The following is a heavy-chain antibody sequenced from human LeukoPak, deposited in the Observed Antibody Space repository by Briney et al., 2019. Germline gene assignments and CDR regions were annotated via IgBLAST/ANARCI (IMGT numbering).Heavy chain of an antibody. CDR1: GGSISSSSYY. Sequence: SETLSLTCTVSGGSISSSSYYWGWIRQPPGKGLEWIGSIYYSGSTYYNPSLKSRVTISVDTSKNQFSLKLSSVTAADTAVYYCATHPGYGDYAQYFQHWGQGTLVTVSS. V-gene: IGHV4-39*01. CDR2: IYYSGST. CDR3: ATHPGYGDYAQYFQH. J-gene: IGHJ1*01. D-gene: IGHD4-17*01.